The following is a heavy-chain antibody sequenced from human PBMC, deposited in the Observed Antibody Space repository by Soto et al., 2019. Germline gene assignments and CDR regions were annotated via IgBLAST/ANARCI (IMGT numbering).Heavy chain of an antibody. J-gene: IGHJ5*02. CDR2: IYYSGST. V-gene: IGHV4-31*02. CDR3: ARGYYYDSSCYYYNGFDL. CDR1: GCC. Sequence: GCCCSIKRQNPGKGLEWIGYIYYSGSTNYNPSLKSRVTISVDTYKNQCSLKLSSVTAADTAVYYCARGYYYDSSCYYYNGFDLLGQGSLV. D-gene: IGHD3-22*01.